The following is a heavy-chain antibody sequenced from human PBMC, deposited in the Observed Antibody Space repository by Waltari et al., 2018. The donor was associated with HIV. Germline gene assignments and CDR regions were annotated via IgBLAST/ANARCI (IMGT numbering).Heavy chain of an antibody. CDR1: GGSISSSSYY. CDR2: IYYSGST. V-gene: IGHV4-39*01. CDR3: ARSPYCSSTSCYWEVDYYYGMDV. Sequence: QLQLQESGPGLVKPSETLSLTCTVSGGSISSSSYYWGWIRQPPGKGLEWIGSIYYSGSTYYNPSRKSRVTISVDTSKNHFSLKLSSVTAADTAVYYCARSPYCSSTSCYWEVDYYYGMDVWGQGTTVTVSS. D-gene: IGHD2-2*01. J-gene: IGHJ6*02.